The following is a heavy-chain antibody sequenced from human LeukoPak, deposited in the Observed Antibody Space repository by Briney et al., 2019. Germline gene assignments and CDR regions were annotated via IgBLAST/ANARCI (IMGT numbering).Heavy chain of an antibody. J-gene: IGHJ4*02. CDR2: IYYSGST. V-gene: IGHV4-39*01. D-gene: IGHD6-13*01. CDR3: ARHAAGGGAIDY. Sequence: SETLSLTCTVSGGSISSSSYYWGWIRQPPGKGLEWIGSIYYSGSTYYNPSLKSRVTISVDTSKNQFSLKLSSVTAADTAVYYCARHAAGGGAIDYWGQGTLVTVSS. CDR1: GGSISSSSYY.